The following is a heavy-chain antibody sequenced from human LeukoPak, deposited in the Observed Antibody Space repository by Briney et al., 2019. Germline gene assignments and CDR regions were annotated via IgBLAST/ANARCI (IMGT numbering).Heavy chain of an antibody. Sequence: ASVKVFCKASGYTFTSYAMHWVRQAPGQRLEWMGWINAGNGNTKYSQKFQGRVTITRDTSASTAYMELSSLRSEDTAVYYCARLESGGEVFDYWGQGTLVTVSS. J-gene: IGHJ4*02. CDR2: INAGNGNT. CDR3: ARLESGGEVFDY. CDR1: GYTFTSYA. D-gene: IGHD2-8*02. V-gene: IGHV1-3*01.